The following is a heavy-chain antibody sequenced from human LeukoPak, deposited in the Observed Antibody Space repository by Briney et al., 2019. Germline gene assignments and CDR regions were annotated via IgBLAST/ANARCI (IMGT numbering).Heavy chain of an antibody. V-gene: IGHV3-21*01. D-gene: IGHD3-3*01. J-gene: IGHJ6*03. CDR1: GFTFSSYS. CDR2: ISSSSGSI. Sequence: PGGSLRLSCAASGFTFSSYSVNWVRQAPGEGREWVSSISSSSGSINYADSVKGRFTISRANAKNSLYLKMNSLRAEDTALYYCARDPRITIFEVVISGNYMDVWGKGTTVTVSS. CDR3: ARDPRITIFEVVISGNYMDV.